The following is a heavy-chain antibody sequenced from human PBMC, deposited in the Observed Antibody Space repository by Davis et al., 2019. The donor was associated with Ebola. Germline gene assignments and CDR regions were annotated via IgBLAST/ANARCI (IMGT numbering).Heavy chain of an antibody. Sequence: AASLKVSCKASGYTFTSYAMHWVRQAPGQRPEWMGWIYAPNGNTKYSQRFQGRVTFTRDTSASTAYMELSSLRSDDTAVYYCASRIKVVAATDDAFDIWGQGTMVTVSS. CDR1: GYTFTSYA. V-gene: IGHV1-3*01. CDR3: ASRIKVVAATDDAFDI. J-gene: IGHJ3*02. CDR2: IYAPNGNT. D-gene: IGHD2-15*01.